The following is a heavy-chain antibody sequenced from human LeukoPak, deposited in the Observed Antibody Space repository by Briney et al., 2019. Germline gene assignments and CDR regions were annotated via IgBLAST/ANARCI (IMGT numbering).Heavy chain of an antibody. D-gene: IGHD4-17*01. CDR3: ARDLRYGDYYGMDV. J-gene: IGHJ6*02. CDR1: GFTFSSYG. CDR2: ISYDGSNK. Sequence: GGSLRLSCAASGFTFSSYGMHWVRQAPGKGLEWVAVISYDGSNKYYADSVKGRFTISRDNSKNTLYLQMNSLRAEDTAVYYCARDLRYGDYYGMDVWGQGTTVTVSS. V-gene: IGHV3-30*03.